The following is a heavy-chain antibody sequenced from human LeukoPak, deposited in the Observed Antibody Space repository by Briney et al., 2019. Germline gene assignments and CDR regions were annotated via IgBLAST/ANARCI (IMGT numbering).Heavy chain of an antibody. J-gene: IGHJ4*02. CDR3: ARGDYHFDY. D-gene: IGHD4-11*01. Sequence: SETLSLTCTVSGGSISSYYWSWIRQPPGKGLEWIGYIYYSGSTNYNPSPKSRVTISVDTSKNQFSLKLSSVTAADTAVYYCARGDYHFDYWGQGTLVTVSS. CDR2: IYYSGST. V-gene: IGHV4-59*01. CDR1: GGSISSYY.